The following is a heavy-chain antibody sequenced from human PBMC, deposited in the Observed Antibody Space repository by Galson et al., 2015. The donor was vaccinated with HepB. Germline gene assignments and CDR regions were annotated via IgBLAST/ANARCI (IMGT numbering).Heavy chain of an antibody. CDR2: ISGYNGNR. CDR3: TRVGNDYSNYGAFDY. D-gene: IGHD4-11*01. CDR1: GYTFISYG. J-gene: IGHJ4*02. Sequence: SVKVSCKASGYTFISYGISWVRQAPGQGLEWMGWISGYNGNRNYAQKFQGRVTMTTDTSKSIAYLQMSSLRTEDTALYYCTRVGNDYSNYGAFDYWGQGTLVTVSS. V-gene: IGHV1-18*01.